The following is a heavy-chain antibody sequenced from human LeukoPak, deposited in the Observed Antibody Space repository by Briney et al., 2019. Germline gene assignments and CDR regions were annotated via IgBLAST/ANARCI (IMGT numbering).Heavy chain of an antibody. J-gene: IGHJ4*02. V-gene: IGHV3-23*01. Sequence: GGSLRLSCAASGFTFSSYAMSWVRQAPGKGLEWVSAISGSGGSTYYADSVKGRFTISRDNSKNTLYLQMNSLRAEDTAVYYCAKHNPYCSGGSCYPRPSAFDYWGQGTLVTVSS. CDR3: AKHNPYCSGGSCYPRPSAFDY. CDR2: ISGSGGST. CDR1: GFTFSSYA. D-gene: IGHD2-15*01.